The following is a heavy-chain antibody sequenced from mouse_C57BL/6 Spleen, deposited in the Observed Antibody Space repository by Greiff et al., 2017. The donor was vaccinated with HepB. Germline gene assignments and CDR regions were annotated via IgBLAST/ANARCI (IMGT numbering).Heavy chain of an antibody. CDR1: GYAFSSYW. Sequence: VQLQQSGAELVKPGASVKISCKASGYAFSSYWMNWVKQRPGKGLEWIGQIYPGDGDTNYNGKFKGKATLTADKSSSTAYMQLSSLTSEDSAVYLCSRGGLLAWFAYWGQGTLVTVSA. CDR3: SRGGLLAWFAY. V-gene: IGHV1-80*01. D-gene: IGHD3-1*01. CDR2: IYPGDGDT. J-gene: IGHJ3*01.